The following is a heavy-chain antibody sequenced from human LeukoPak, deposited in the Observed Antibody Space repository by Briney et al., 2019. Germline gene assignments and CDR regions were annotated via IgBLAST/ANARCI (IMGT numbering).Heavy chain of an antibody. V-gene: IGHV4-34*01. CDR2: INHSGST. D-gene: IGHD2-8*01. J-gene: IGHJ4*02. Sequence: SETLSLTCAVYGGSFSGYYWSWIRQPPGKGLEWIGEINHSGSTNYNPSLKSRVTISVDTSKNQFSLKLSSVTAADTAVYYCASTRYCTNGVCYPATRGWGQGTLVTVSS. CDR1: GGSFSGYY. CDR3: ASTRYCTNGVCYPATRG.